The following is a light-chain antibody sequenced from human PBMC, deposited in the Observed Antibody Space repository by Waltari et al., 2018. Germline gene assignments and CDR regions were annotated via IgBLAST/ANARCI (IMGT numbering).Light chain of an antibody. V-gene: IGLV4-69*01. CDR3: QTGGHGTWV. J-gene: IGLJ3*02. CDR1: SGHSSNV. Sequence: QLVLTQSPSASASRGASAKLTCTLSSGHSSNVIARLQQQPEKGPRYLMKVNSDGSHSKGDKIPDRFSGSSSGTEHYLTISSLQSEDEADYYCQTGGHGTWVFGGGTKLTVL. CDR2: VNSDGSH.